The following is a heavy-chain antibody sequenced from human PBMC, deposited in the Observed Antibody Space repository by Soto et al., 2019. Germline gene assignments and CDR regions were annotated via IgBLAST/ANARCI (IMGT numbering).Heavy chain of an antibody. J-gene: IGHJ5*01. V-gene: IGHV1-69*13. CDR3: AGSAAHYYDSSGYLKYNWFDP. Sequence: ASVKVSCEASGGTFSSYAISWVRQAPGQGLEWMGGIIPIFGTANYAQKFQGRVTITADESTSTAYMELSSLRSEDTAVYYCAGSAAHYYDSSGYLKYNWFDPWGQGTLVTVSS. CDR1: GGTFSSYA. D-gene: IGHD3-22*01. CDR2: IIPIFGTA.